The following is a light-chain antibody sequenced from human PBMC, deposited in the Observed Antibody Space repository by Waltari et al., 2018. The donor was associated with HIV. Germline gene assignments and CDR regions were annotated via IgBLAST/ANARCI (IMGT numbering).Light chain of an antibody. CDR2: DVS. CDR1: SSAFGGYNY. V-gene: IGLV2-23*02. Sequence: QSALTQPASVSGSPGQSITISCTGTSSAFGGYNYVPWYQQHPGKAPKLMIYDVSKRPSGVSNRFSGSKSGNTASLTISGLQAEDEADYYCCSYAGSSTHVVFGGGTKLTVL. J-gene: IGLJ2*01. CDR3: CSYAGSSTHVV.